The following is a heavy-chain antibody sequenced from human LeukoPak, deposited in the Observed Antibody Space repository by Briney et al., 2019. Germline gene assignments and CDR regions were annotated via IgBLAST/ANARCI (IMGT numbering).Heavy chain of an antibody. CDR3: ARDSVQSPYRATWFDP. J-gene: IGHJ5*02. CDR1: GFTFSSYS. Sequence: HPGGSLRLSCAASGFTFSSYSMNWVRQAPGKGLEWVSYISSSSSTIYYADSAKGRFTISRDNAKNSLYLQMNSLRAEDTAVYYCARDSVQSPYRATWFDPWGQGTLVTVSS. V-gene: IGHV3-48*01. D-gene: IGHD5-12*01. CDR2: ISSSSSTI.